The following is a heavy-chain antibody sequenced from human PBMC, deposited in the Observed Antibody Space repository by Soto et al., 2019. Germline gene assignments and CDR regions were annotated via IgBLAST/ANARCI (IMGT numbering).Heavy chain of an antibody. Sequence: QVQLVESGGGVVQPGRSLRLSCEASGFTFSGYPMHWVRQAPGKGLEWVAVISYDGRNKYHADSVKGRFTISRDNSKNTLYLQMNRLRGEHTAVYYCARDRDTATYYYYYGMDVWGQGTTVTVSS. V-gene: IGHV3-30*04. CDR2: ISYDGRNK. CDR3: ARDRDTATYYYYYGMDV. D-gene: IGHD5-18*01. CDR1: GFTFSGYP. J-gene: IGHJ6*02.